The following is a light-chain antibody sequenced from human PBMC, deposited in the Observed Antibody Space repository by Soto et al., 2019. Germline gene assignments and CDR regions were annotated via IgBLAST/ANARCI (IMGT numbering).Light chain of an antibody. V-gene: IGKV3-11*01. J-gene: IGKJ5*01. Sequence: EVVLTQSPATLSLSPGETATLSCRASQSVNRDLAWYQQTPGQAPRLLIYDSSNRATVIPARFSGSGSGTDFTLTISSLEPEDFALYFCPQRSDWPRITFGQGTRLEIK. CDR2: DSS. CDR1: QSVNRD. CDR3: PQRSDWPRIT.